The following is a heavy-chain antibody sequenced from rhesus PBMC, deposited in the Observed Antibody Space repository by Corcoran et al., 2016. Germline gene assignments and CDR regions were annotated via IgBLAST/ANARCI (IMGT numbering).Heavy chain of an antibody. CDR3: ARDEVSRGYFDY. V-gene: IGHV4-169*02. J-gene: IGHJ4*01. CDR1: GGSISSSY. Sequence: QLQLQESGPGLVKPSETLSVTCAVSGGSISSSYWSWIRQAPGKGLEWIGYIYGSGSSPNYNPSLKSRVTLSVDTSKNQLSLKLSSVTTADTAVYYCARDEVSRGYFDYWGQGVLVTVSS. CDR2: IYGSGSSP.